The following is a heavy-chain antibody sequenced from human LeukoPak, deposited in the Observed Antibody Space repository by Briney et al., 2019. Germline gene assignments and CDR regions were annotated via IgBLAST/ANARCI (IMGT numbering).Heavy chain of an antibody. D-gene: IGHD2-2*01. CDR3: ARYYCCSYFDY. V-gene: IGHV4-4*07. Sequence: SETLSLTCTVSGGSINNYYWSWMRQPAGKGLEWIGRIYTGGTTNYTPSVKSRVTMSVDTSKNQFSLKLSSVTAADTAVYYCARYYCCSYFDYWGQGTLVTVSS. CDR1: GGSINNYY. J-gene: IGHJ4*02. CDR2: IYTGGTT.